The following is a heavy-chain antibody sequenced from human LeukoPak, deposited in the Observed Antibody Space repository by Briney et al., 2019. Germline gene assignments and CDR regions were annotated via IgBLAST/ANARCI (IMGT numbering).Heavy chain of an antibody. CDR2: INPSGGST. CDR1: GYTFTSYY. J-gene: IGHJ3*02. CDR3: ARGLAAAQADDAFDI. Sequence: ASVKVSCKASGYTFTSYYMHWVRQAPGQGLEWMGIINPSGGSTSYAQKFQGRVTMTRDTSTSTVYMELSRLRSDDTAVYYCARGLAAAQADDAFDIWGQGTMVTVSS. V-gene: IGHV1-46*01. D-gene: IGHD6-13*01.